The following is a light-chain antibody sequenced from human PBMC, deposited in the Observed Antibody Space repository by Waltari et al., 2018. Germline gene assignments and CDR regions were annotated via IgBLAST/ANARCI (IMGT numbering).Light chain of an antibody. V-gene: IGLV6-57*01. CDR2: EDH. J-gene: IGLJ3*02. CDR1: SGSIASHF. Sequence: NFMLPQPHSVSESPGQTVTISCTPSSGSIASHFVQWFLQRPGSSPTTVIYEDHQRPSGVPDRFSGSIDSSSNSASLTISGLKTEDEADYYCQSYDSNNHGVFGGGTKLTVL. CDR3: QSYDSNNHGV.